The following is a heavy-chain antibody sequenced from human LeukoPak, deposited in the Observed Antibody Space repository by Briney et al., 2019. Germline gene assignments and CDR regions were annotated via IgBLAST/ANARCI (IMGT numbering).Heavy chain of an antibody. CDR1: GYIFTVYY. D-gene: IGHD3-10*01. Sequence: ASVKVSCKASGYIFTVYYMHWVRQAPGQGLEWMGWINPESDVTKYAQKFQGRVTMTRNTSISTPYMELSSLRSEDTAVYYCARGGHGSGSYDYYYYMDVWGKGTTVTISS. V-gene: IGHV1-2*02. CDR2: INPESDVT. J-gene: IGHJ6*03. CDR3: ARGGHGSGSYDYYYYMDV.